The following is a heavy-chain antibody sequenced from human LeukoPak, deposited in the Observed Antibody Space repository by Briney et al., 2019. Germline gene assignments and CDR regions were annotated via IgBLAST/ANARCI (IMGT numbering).Heavy chain of an antibody. CDR3: AKDGSLRYFDWLLDY. Sequence: PGGSLRLSCAASGFTFSSYAMSWVRQAPGKGLEWVSAISGSGGSTYYADSVKGRFTISRDNSKNTLYLQMNSLRAEDAAVYYCAKDGSLRYFDWLLDYWGQGTLVTVSS. CDR1: GFTFSSYA. V-gene: IGHV3-23*01. J-gene: IGHJ4*02. CDR2: ISGSGGST. D-gene: IGHD3-9*01.